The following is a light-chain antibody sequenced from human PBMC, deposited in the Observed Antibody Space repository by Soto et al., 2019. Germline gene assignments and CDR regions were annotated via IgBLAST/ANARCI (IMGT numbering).Light chain of an antibody. Sequence: EIVLTQSPATLSLSPGERATLSCRASQGLSSYLAWYQQKPGQAPRLLIYDASNRATGIPARFSGSGSGTDFSLISSRLEPEDFAVYYCQQRNNWPPWTFGQETKVDIK. CDR2: DAS. J-gene: IGKJ1*01. CDR1: QGLSSY. CDR3: QQRNNWPPWT. V-gene: IGKV3-11*01.